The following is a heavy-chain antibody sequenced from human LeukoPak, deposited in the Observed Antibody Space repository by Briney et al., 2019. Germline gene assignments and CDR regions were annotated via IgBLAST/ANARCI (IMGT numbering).Heavy chain of an antibody. V-gene: IGHV3-23*01. D-gene: IGHD3-10*01. CDR3: AKGLVRGVNSYYFDY. Sequence: GGSLRLSCAASGFTFSSYAMSWVRQAPGKGLEWVSAISGSGGSTYYADSVKGRFTISRDNSKNTLYLQMNSLRAEDTAVYYCAKGLVRGVNSYYFDYWGQGTLVTVSS. CDR2: ISGSGGST. J-gene: IGHJ4*02. CDR1: GFTFSSYA.